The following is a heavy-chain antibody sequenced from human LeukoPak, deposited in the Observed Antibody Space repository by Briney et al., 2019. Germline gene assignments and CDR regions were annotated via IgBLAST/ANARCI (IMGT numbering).Heavy chain of an antibody. CDR1: GGTFSSYA. CDR2: IIPIFGTA. J-gene: IGHJ5*02. Sequence: GSSVKVSCKASGGTFSSYAISWVRQAPGQGLEWMGGIIPIFGTANYAQKFQGRVTITADGSTSTAYMELSSLRSEDTAVYYCAIAGVVPAAYNWFDPWGQGTLVTVSS. V-gene: IGHV1-69*01. CDR3: AIAGVVPAAYNWFDP. D-gene: IGHD2-2*01.